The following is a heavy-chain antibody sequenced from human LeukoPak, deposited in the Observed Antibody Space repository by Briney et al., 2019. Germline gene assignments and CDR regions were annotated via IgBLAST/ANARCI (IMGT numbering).Heavy chain of an antibody. Sequence: SETLSLTCSVTGVSMNSHYLNWFRQPPGKGLAWIGFISGSGSTNYNLSLMSRVTMSVETSKRQFSLKLRSVTAADTAVYYCVVSPNQDFYDYWGQGTLVTVSS. V-gene: IGHV4-4*09. CDR1: GVSMNSHY. J-gene: IGHJ4*02. CDR3: VVSPNQDFYDY. CDR2: ISGSGST.